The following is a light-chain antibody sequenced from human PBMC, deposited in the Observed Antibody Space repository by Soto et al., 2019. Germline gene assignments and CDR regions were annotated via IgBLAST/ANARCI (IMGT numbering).Light chain of an antibody. V-gene: IGLV1-44*01. CDR2: NTN. CDR1: TSSIQDNV. Sequence: QAVVTQPPSASRTPGQRVTISCSGSTSSIQDNVVCWYQQLPGTAPKLLIYNTNQRPSGVPARFSGSNSGTSASLAISGRQSEDDADYFCAAWDDRLNGVVFGGGTKLTVL. CDR3: AAWDDRLNGVV. J-gene: IGLJ3*02.